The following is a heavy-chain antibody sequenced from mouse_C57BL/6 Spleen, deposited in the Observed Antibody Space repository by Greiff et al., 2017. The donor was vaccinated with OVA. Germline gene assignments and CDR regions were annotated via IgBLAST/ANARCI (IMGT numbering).Heavy chain of an antibody. CDR3: ARGGDYAVEGDY. CDR2: IDPSDSET. Sequence: QVQLKQPGAELVRPGSSVKLSCKASGYTFTSYWMHWVKQRPIQGLEWIGNIDPSDSETHYNQKFKDKATLTVDKSSSTAYMQLSSLTSEDSAVYYCARGGDYAVEGDYWGQGTTLTVSS. D-gene: IGHD2-4*01. V-gene: IGHV1-52*01. J-gene: IGHJ2*01. CDR1: GYTFTSYW.